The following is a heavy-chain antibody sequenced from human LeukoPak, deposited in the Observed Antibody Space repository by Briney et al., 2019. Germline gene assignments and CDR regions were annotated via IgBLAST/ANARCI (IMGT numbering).Heavy chain of an antibody. D-gene: IGHD2-2*01. CDR3: ASILGYCSSTSCRYFDY. V-gene: IGHV4-39*01. Sequence: SETLSLTCTVSGGSISSSDYYWGWIRQPPGKGLEWIGNIFHSGSTYYDPSLKSRVIISVDTSKNQFSLKLSSVTAADTAVYYCASILGYCSSTSCRYFDYWGQGTLVTVSS. CDR1: GGSISSSDYY. CDR2: IFHSGST. J-gene: IGHJ4*02.